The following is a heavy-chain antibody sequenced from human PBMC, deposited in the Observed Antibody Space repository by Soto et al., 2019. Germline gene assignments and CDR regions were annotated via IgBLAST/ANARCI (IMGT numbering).Heavy chain of an antibody. CDR2: ISYHGSNI. CDR1: GFTFSSYA. D-gene: IGHD3-10*01. J-gene: IGHJ4*01. V-gene: IGHV3-30-3*01. CDR3: ASLQRTYGTGSSHLDC. Sequence: QVQLVESGGDVVQPGTSLRLSCAASGFTFSSYAMHWVRQAPGEGLEWVAIISYHGSNIYYADSVKGRFTISRDNSKNTLCLEMNSLRPEDTAVYYCASLQRTYGTGSSHLDCWGHGTLVTLSS.